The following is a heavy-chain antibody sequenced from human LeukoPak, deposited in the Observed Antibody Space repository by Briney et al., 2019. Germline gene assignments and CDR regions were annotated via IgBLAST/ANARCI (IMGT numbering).Heavy chain of an antibody. CDR3: ATYYYDSGGFHFHH. Sequence: PGGSLRLSCAASGXTFRSYGVHWVRQAPGKGLEYVSAISSNGGRTYYANSVKGRFTISRDNSRNTLYLQMGSLRAEDMAVYYCATYYYDSGGFHFHHWGQGTLVTVSS. J-gene: IGHJ1*01. V-gene: IGHV3-64*01. D-gene: IGHD3-22*01. CDR2: ISSNGGRT. CDR1: GXTFRSYG.